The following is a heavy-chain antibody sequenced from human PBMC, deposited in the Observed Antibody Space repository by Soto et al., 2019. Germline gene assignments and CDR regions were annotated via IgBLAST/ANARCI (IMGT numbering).Heavy chain of an antibody. CDR2: IYYSGST. Sequence: SETLSLTCTISGGSISSYYWSWIRQPPGKGLEWIGYIYYSGSTNYNPSLKSRVAISVGTSKNQFSLKLSSVTAADTAVYYCARVTIANVVVPAARRGNYFDYWGQGTLVTVSS. CDR1: GGSISSYY. V-gene: IGHV4-59*01. CDR3: ARVTIANVVVPAARRGNYFDY. J-gene: IGHJ4*02. D-gene: IGHD2-2*01.